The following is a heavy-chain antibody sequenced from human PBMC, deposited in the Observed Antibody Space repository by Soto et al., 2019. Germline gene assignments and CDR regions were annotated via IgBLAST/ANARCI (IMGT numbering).Heavy chain of an antibody. D-gene: IGHD2-15*01. V-gene: IGHV3-15*01. CDR1: GFTFSHAW. J-gene: IGHJ5*02. CDR2: IKSKADGETK. Sequence: GGSLRLSCAASGFTFSHAWMSWVRQAPGKGLEWVGRIKSKADGETKDYGAPVRGRFTISRDDAKDTLYLQINSLRIEDTAVYYCCVVKRLDQYSTSGYWFDPWGPGTLVTVSS. CDR3: CVVKRLDQYSTSGYWFDP.